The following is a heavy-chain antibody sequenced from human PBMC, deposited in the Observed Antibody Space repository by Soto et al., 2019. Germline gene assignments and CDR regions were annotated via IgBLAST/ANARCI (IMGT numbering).Heavy chain of an antibody. CDR2: INPSGGST. V-gene: IGHV1-46*01. D-gene: IGHD2-15*01. CDR3: AKASDGGWPYYFDS. CDR1: GYTFTSYY. Sequence: GASVKVSCKASGYTFTSYYMHWVRQAPGQGLEWMGIINPSGGSTSYAQKFQGRVTMTRDTSTSTVYMELNSLRVEDSAVYFCAKASDGGWPYYFDSWGQGALVTVSS. J-gene: IGHJ4*02.